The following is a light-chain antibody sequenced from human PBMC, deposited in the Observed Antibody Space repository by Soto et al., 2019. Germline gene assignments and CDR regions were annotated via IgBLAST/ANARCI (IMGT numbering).Light chain of an antibody. CDR3: QQYGSSPPYT. Sequence: EIVLTQSPGTLSLSPGERATLSCRASQSVSGSYLAWYQQKPGQSPRLLIYGASDRATGIPDRFSCSGSGTDFTLTISRVEPEDFALYYCQQYGSSPPYTFGQGTRLEIK. CDR1: QSVSGSY. CDR2: GAS. J-gene: IGKJ2*01. V-gene: IGKV3-20*01.